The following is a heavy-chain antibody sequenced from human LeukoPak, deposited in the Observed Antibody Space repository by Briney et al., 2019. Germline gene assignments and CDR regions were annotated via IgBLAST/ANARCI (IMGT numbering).Heavy chain of an antibody. Sequence: PSETLSLTCTVSGGSISSSYYYWGWIRQPPGKGLELIGSIYYSGSTYYNPSLRSRVTMSVDTSENQFSLKMSSVTAADTAVYHCARRLGIAVFDCWGRGTLVTVSS. CDR1: GGSISSSYYY. CDR3: ARRLGIAVFDC. D-gene: IGHD6-19*01. CDR2: IYYSGST. J-gene: IGHJ4*02. V-gene: IGHV4-39*01.